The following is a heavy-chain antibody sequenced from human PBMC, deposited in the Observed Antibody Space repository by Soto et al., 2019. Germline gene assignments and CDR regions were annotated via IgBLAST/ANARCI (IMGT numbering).Heavy chain of an antibody. D-gene: IGHD6-19*01. V-gene: IGHV3-23*01. CDR3: AKGALYSSGWYPHFDY. CDR1: GFTFSSYA. J-gene: IGHJ4*02. Sequence: GGSLRLSCAASGFTFSSYAMSWVRQAPGKGLEWVSAISGSGGSTYYADSVRGRFTISRDNSKNTLYLQMNSLRAEDTAVYYCAKGALYSSGWYPHFDYWGQGTLVTVSS. CDR2: ISGSGGST.